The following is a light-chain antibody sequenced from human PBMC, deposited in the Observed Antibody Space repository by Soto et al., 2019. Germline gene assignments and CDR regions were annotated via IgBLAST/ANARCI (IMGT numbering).Light chain of an antibody. V-gene: IGKV1-13*02. CDR3: QLFNGDPS. CDR2: DAS. J-gene: IGKJ5*01. Sequence: AIQLTQSPSSLSASVGDRVIITCRASQGVGRAVAWYQLKPGKSPKLLIYDASILETGAPARFSGSGSGTDFTLTISTLQPEDFATYYCQLFNGDPSFGQGTRLDIK. CDR1: QGVGRA.